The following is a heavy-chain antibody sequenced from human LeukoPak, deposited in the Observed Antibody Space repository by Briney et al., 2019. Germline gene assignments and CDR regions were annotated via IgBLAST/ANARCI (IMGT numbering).Heavy chain of an antibody. Sequence: GGSLRLSCAASGFTLSTYWMYWVRQAPGRGLMRVSRINPDGSATTYADSVKGRFTISKDNAKNTLYLQMNGLTAEDTALYYCTISALGMRYHAYWGQGTLVTVSS. CDR1: GFTLSTYW. CDR3: TISALGMRYHAY. J-gene: IGHJ4*02. D-gene: IGHD3-16*01. CDR2: INPDGSAT. V-gene: IGHV3-74*03.